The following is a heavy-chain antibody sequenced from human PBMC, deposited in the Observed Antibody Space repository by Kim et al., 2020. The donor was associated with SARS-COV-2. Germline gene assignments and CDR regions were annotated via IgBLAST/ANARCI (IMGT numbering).Heavy chain of an antibody. CDR1: GGSISSSSYY. D-gene: IGHD6-6*01. V-gene: IGHV4-39*07. Sequence: SETLSLTCTVSGGSISSSSYYWGWIRQPPGKGLEWIGSIYYSGSTYYNPSLKSRVTIAVDTSKNQFSLKLSSVTAADTAVYYCARDLDIGARPPPGYWGQGTLVTVSS. CDR2: IYYSGST. CDR3: ARDLDIGARPPPGY. J-gene: IGHJ4*02.